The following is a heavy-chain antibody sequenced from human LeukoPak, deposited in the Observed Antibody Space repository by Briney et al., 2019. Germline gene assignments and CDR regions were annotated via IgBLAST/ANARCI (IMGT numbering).Heavy chain of an antibody. CDR2: IYYSGST. D-gene: IGHD6-13*01. CDR1: GGSISSSSYY. CDR3: ARLAAAVNFDY. V-gene: IGHV4-39*01. J-gene: IGHJ4*02. Sequence: RPSETLSLTCTVSGGSISSSSYYWGWIRQPPGKGLEWIGSIYYSGSTYYNPSLKSRVTISVDTSKNQFSLKLSSVTAADTAVYYCARLAAAVNFDYWGQGTLVTVSS.